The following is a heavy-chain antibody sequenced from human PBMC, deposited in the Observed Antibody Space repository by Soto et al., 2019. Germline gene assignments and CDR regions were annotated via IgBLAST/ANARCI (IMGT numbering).Heavy chain of an antibody. CDR3: ASDLRGSPDY. V-gene: IGHV3-74*01. D-gene: IGHD1-26*01. CDR2: INPDGSTT. Sequence: GGSLRLSCAASGFTFSTYWMNWVRQAPGKGLVWVSLINPDGSTTTYADSVKGRFTIFRDNAKNTVYLQMTSLRVEDTAVYYCASDLRGSPDYWGQGTLVTVSS. J-gene: IGHJ4*02. CDR1: GFTFSTYW.